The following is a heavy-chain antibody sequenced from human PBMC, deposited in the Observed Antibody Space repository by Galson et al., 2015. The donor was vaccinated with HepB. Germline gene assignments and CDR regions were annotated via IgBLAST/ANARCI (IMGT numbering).Heavy chain of an antibody. D-gene: IGHD2-21*02. CDR2: IYNDGST. CDR3: AREGCGGDCYSAFDI. J-gene: IGHJ3*02. CDR1: GFTVSTHY. Sequence: SLRLSCAASGFTVSTHYMNWVRQAPGKGLEWVSVIYNDGSTYYTDSVKGRFTISRHHSKNTLYLQMNSLRPEDTAVYYCAREGCGGDCYSAFDIWGQGTMVTVSS. V-gene: IGHV3-53*04.